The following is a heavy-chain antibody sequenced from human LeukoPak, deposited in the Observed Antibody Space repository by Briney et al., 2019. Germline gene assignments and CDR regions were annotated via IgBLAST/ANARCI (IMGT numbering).Heavy chain of an antibody. J-gene: IGHJ4*02. D-gene: IGHD6-19*01. Sequence: SETLSLTCTVSGGSISSYYWGWIRQPPGKGLEWIGSVYYSGSANYNPSLKSRVTISVDTSKNQFSLKVSSVTAADTAVYYCASHSSGLSSDFDYWGQGTLVTVSS. V-gene: IGHV4-39*01. CDR2: VYYSGSA. CDR1: GGSISSYY. CDR3: ASHSSGLSSDFDY.